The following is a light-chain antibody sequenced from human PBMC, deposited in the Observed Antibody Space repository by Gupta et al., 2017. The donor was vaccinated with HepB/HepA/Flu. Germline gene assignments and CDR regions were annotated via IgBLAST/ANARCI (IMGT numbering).Light chain of an antibody. J-gene: IGKJ2*04. CDR1: QSVNNY. Sequence: EIVLTQSPGTLSLSPGERATLSCRASQSVNNYLAWYQQKPGQAPRLLIYDASNRATGIPARFSGSGSGTEFTLTISSLEPEDFAVYYCQQRCNGPLCSFGQGTKLEIK. V-gene: IGKV3-11*01. CDR2: DAS. CDR3: QQRCNGPLCS.